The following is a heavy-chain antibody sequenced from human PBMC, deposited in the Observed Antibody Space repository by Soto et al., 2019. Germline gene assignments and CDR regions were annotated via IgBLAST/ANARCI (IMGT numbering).Heavy chain of an antibody. CDR1: GFTFDDSA. J-gene: IGHJ4*02. CDR3: AKGLSEGYFDY. Sequence: EVQLVESGGGLVQPGRSLRLSCAASGFTFDDSAMHWVRQPPGKGLEWVSGIGSNSGGIGYADSVKGRFTISRDNAKNSLYLQMNSLRAEDTALYYCAKGLSEGYFDYWGQGTLVTDSS. V-gene: IGHV3-9*01. CDR2: IGSNSGGI.